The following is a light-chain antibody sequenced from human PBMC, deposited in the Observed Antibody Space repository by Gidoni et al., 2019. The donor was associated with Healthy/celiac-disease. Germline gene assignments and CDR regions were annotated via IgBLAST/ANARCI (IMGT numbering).Light chain of an antibody. V-gene: IGLV3-25*03. Sequence: SYDLTQPPSVSVSPGQTARITCSGDALPKQYAYWSQQKPGQAPVMVIYKDSERPSVIPELFSGSSSGTTVTLTISGVQAEDEADYYCQSADSSGTYRVFGGGTKLTVL. CDR3: QSADSSGTYRV. CDR2: KDS. CDR1: ALPKQY. J-gene: IGLJ3*02.